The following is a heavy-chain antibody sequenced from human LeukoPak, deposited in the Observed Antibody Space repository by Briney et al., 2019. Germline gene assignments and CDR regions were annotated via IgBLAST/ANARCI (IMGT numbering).Heavy chain of an antibody. J-gene: IGHJ6*02. CDR3: ARDTRVGQYLGYYYYGMDV. Sequence: GGSLRLSCAVSAFTSSTYWMTWVRRAPGKGLEWVANIKQDGSEKYYVDSVKGRFTISRDNAKNSLYLQMNSLRAEDTAVYYCARDTRVGQYLGYYYYGMDVWGQGTTVTVSS. V-gene: IGHV3-7*01. CDR2: IKQDGSEK. CDR1: AFTSSTYW. D-gene: IGHD3-16*01.